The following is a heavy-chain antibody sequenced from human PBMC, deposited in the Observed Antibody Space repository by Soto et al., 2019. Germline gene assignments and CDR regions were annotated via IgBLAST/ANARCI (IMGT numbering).Heavy chain of an antibody. CDR3: ASRRRRHSGYDRGRLGYFYSAMDV. Sequence: PPETLFLTCAVYGGSFSAYDWRSICQPPGQGQEWIRDISHSGSTNYNPSLKSRVTISVDTSKNQFSLKMTSVTAADTAVYYCASRRRRHSGYDRGRLGYFYSAMDVWGQGITATVSS. CDR2: ISHSGST. J-gene: IGHJ6*02. D-gene: IGHD5-12*01. CDR1: GGSFSAYD. V-gene: IGHV4-34*01.